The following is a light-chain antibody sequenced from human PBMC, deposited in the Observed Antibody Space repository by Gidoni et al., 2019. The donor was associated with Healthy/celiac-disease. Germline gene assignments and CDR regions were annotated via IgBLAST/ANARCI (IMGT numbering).Light chain of an antibody. J-gene: IGKJ2*03. CDR3: QQRGS. V-gene: IGKV3-11*01. CDR1: QSVSSY. Sequence: EIVLTQSPATLSLSPGERATLSCRASQSVSSYSAWYQQKPGQAPRLLIYDAANRATGIPARFSGSGSGTDFTLTISSLEPEDFAVYYCQQRGSFGQGTKLEIK. CDR2: DAA.